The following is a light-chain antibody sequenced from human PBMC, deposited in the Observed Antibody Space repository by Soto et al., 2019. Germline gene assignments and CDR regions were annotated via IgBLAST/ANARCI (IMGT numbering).Light chain of an antibody. V-gene: IGLV2-14*01. CDR3: SSYTGSNTPVV. CDR2: DVS. CDR1: SSDVGGYNN. J-gene: IGLJ2*01. Sequence: QSALTQPASVSGSPGQSITISCTGTSSDVGGYNNVSWYQQHPGKAPNLIIFDVSNRPSGVSNRFSGSKSGNSASLTISGLQAEDEADYYCSSYTGSNTPVVFGGGTQLTVL.